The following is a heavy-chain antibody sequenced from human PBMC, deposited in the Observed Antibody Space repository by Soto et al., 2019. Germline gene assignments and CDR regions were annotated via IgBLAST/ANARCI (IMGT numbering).Heavy chain of an antibody. CDR3: AKDMHPNYYYDTSGPVACFDN. D-gene: IGHD3-22*01. V-gene: IGHV3-64D*08. CDR1: GFTFSSCW. CDR2: ISSDGGIT. Sequence: GGVLRLSCAASGFTFSSCWMHWVRQAPGKGLECVSDISSDGGITHYADSVKGRFTISRDNSKNTLYLQMSSLRVEDTAVYFCAKDMHPNYYYDTSGPVACFDNWGLGTLVTVSS. J-gene: IGHJ4*02.